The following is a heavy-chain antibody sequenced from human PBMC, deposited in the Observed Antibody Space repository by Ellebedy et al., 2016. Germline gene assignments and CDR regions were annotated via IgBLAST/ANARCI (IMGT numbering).Heavy chain of an antibody. D-gene: IGHD2-8*01. CDR1: GFTFSDYW. CDR2: INNDGGTT. V-gene: IGHV3-74*03. CDR3: VKGGVDL. Sequence: GESLKISCAASGFTFSDYWMHWVRQAPGEGLVWVSRINNDGGTTTYADSVKGRFTISRDNAKNTLYLQMNSLRAEDTAVYYCVKGGVDLWGQGTLITVSS. J-gene: IGHJ5*02.